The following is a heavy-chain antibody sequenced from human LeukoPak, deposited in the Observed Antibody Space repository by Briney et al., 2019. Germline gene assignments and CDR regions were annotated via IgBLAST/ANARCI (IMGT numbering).Heavy chain of an antibody. CDR1: GYTFTGYY. J-gene: IGHJ5*02. D-gene: IGHD3-22*01. CDR2: INPNSGGT. Sequence: ASVKVSCKASGYTFTGYYMHWVRQAPGQGLEWMGWINPNSGGTNYAQKFQGRVTMTRDTSISTAYMELSRLRSDDTAVYYCARDWFRSSSGYYYDWFDPWGQETLVTVSS. V-gene: IGHV1-2*02. CDR3: ARDWFRSSSGYYYDWFDP.